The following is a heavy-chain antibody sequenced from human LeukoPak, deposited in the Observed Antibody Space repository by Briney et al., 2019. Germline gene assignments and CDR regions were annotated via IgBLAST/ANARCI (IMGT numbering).Heavy chain of an antibody. J-gene: IGHJ4*02. D-gene: IGHD6-13*01. CDR3: AKDHSSSWYRGVTCFDY. Sequence: PSGTLRRSCAASGFTVSSYALSWVRQAPGKGVEGVSAISGSGGRTYYADSVKGRFTISRDNSKNTLYLRMNSVRAEDTAVYYCAKDHSSSWYRGVTCFDYWGQGTLVTVSS. CDR2: ISGSGGRT. CDR1: GFTVSSYA. V-gene: IGHV3-23*01.